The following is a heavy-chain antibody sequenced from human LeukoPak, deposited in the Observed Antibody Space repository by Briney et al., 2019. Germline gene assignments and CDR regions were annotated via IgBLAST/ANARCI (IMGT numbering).Heavy chain of an antibody. CDR3: AGRVTIFGVVTNYYYMDV. D-gene: IGHD3-3*01. CDR2: IYYSGST. J-gene: IGHJ6*03. Sequence: SETLSLTCAVSGGSISSYYWTWIRQPPGKGLEWIGYIYYSGSTNYNPSLKSRVTMSVDTSKNQFSLKLSSVTAAGTAVYYCAGRVTIFGVVTNYYYMDVWGKGTTVTVSS. CDR1: GGSISSYY. V-gene: IGHV4-59*12.